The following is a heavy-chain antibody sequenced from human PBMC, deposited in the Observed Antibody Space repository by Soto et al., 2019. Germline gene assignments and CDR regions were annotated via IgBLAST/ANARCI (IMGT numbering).Heavy chain of an antibody. Sequence: GESLKISCAASGFTFSSYAMSWVRQAPGKGLEWVSAISGSGGSTYYADSVKGRFTISRDNSKNTLYLQMNSLRAEDTAVYYCAKDQVLQLWLMDYWGQGTLVTVSS. V-gene: IGHV3-23*01. J-gene: IGHJ4*02. CDR3: AKDQVLQLWLMDY. CDR1: GFTFSSYA. D-gene: IGHD5-18*01. CDR2: ISGSGGST.